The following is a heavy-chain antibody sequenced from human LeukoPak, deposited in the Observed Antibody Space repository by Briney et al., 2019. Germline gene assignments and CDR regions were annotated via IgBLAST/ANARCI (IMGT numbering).Heavy chain of an antibody. D-gene: IGHD1-26*01. CDR2: INPDSGGT. V-gene: IGHV1-2*02. CDR1: GYTFTGYY. Sequence: ASVKVSCKASGYTFTGYYMHWVRQAPGQGLEWMGWINPDSGGTNYAQKFQGRVTMTSDTSISTTYMELSRLRSDDTAVYYCAREYSGSYYSWGQGTLVTVSS. CDR3: AREYSGSYYS. J-gene: IGHJ5*02.